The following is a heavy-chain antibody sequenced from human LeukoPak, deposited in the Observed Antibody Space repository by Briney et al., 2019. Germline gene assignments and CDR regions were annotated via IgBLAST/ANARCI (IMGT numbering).Heavy chain of an antibody. V-gene: IGHV3-7*03. Sequence: GGCLRLSCAASGFTFSSYWMSWVRQAPGKGLEWVANIKQDGSEKYYVDSVKGRFTISRDNAKNSLYLQMNSLRAEDTAVYYCARELWPRVVDAFDIWGQGTMVTVSS. J-gene: IGHJ3*02. D-gene: IGHD3-10*01. CDR3: ARELWPRVVDAFDI. CDR2: IKQDGSEK. CDR1: GFTFSSYW.